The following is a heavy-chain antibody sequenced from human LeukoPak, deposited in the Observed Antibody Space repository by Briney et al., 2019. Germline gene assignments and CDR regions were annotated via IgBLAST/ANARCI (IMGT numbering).Heavy chain of an antibody. CDR2: ISSSSKTT. V-gene: IGHV3-48*02. CDR3: ARDQGIFDY. CDR1: GFTFSSYS. J-gene: IGHJ4*02. Sequence: GGSLRLSCAASGFTFSSYSMNWVRQAPGKGLEWVSYISSSSKTTYYADSVKGRFTISRDNAKNSLYLQMNSLRDKDSAVYYCARDQGIFDYWGQGNLVTVSS.